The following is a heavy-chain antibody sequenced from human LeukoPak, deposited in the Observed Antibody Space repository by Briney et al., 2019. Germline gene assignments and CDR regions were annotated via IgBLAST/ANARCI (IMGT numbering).Heavy chain of an antibody. V-gene: IGHV3-73*01. D-gene: IGHD1-26*01. J-gene: IGHJ5*02. CDR3: TRDSGTYNWFDP. Sequence: GGSLRLSCVASGFXFSGSAMHWVRQSSGKGLEWVGQIDKKDKGYATATAYAASVKGRFTISGDDSINTAYLQMKSLKTEDTALYYCTRDSGTYNWFDPWGQGTLVTVSS. CDR2: IDKKDKGYATAT. CDR1: GFXFSGSA.